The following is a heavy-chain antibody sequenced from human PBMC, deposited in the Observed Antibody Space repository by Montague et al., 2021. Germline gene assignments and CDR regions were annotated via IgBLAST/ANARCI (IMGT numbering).Heavy chain of an antibody. J-gene: IGHJ6*03. Sequence: SETLSLTYTVSRSLINSDYYWGWIRPPPGKGLEWMGSVSHGGRTYYNPSLKSRVTISVDTSNNHFSLKLSSVTAADTAMYYCARERDRYYYMDIWGKGTTITVSS. CDR1: RSLINSDYY. CDR2: VSHGGRT. CDR3: ARERDRYYYMDI. V-gene: IGHV4-38-2*02.